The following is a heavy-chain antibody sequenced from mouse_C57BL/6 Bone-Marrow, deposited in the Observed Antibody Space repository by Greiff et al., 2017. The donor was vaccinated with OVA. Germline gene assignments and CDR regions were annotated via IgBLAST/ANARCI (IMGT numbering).Heavy chain of an antibody. D-gene: IGHD2-3*01. CDR2: IDPSDSYT. CDR3: ARDRGGYYGGIFDY. CDR1: GYTFTSYW. J-gene: IGHJ2*01. Sequence: QVQLQQPGAELVKPGASVKLSCKASGYTFTSYWMQWVKQRPGQGLEWIGEIDPSDSYTNYNQKFKGKATLTVDTSSSTAYMQLSSLTSEDSAVYYCARDRGGYYGGIFDYWGQGTTLTVSS. V-gene: IGHV1-50*01.